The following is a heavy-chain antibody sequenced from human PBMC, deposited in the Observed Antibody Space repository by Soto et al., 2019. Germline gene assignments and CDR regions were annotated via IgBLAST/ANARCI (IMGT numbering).Heavy chain of an antibody. CDR2: IWYDGSNK. CDR1: GISFRSSG. J-gene: IGHJ6*02. V-gene: IGHV3-33*01. Sequence: QVQLVESGGGVVQPGRSLRLSCAASGISFRSSGMHWVCQAPGKGLEWVAVIWYDGSNKYYADSVRGRFTISRDNSKNTLFLQMDSLRVEDTAVYYCARDRRGYSYGPNREYYYGMDVWGQGTTVTVSS. D-gene: IGHD5-18*01. CDR3: ARDRRGYSYGPNREYYYGMDV.